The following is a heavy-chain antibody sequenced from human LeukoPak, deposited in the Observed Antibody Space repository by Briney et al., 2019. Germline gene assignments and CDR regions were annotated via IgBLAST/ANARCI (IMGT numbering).Heavy chain of an antibody. J-gene: IGHJ4*02. CDR2: IYHTGST. V-gene: IGHV4-59*01. Sequence: PSETLSLTCTVSGGSMNSYYWSWIRQPPGKGLEWIGYIYHTGSTNYNPSLKSRVTISLDTSKNHFSLKVSSVTAADTAVYYCARVSLESPNPSVDYWGQGTLVTVSS. D-gene: IGHD2/OR15-2a*01. CDR1: GGSMNSYY. CDR3: ARVSLESPNPSVDY.